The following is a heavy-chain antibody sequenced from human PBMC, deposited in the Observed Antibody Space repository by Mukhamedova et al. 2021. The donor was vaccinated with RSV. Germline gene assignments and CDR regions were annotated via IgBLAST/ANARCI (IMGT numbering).Heavy chain of an antibody. CDR3: ARAGGSNSNYVFGAFDI. D-gene: IGHD4-11*01. J-gene: IGHJ3*02. V-gene: IGHV4-4*06. Sequence: VTMSVDTSKNQFSLKLSSVTAADTAVYYCARAGGSNSNYVFGAFDIWGQGTMVTVSS.